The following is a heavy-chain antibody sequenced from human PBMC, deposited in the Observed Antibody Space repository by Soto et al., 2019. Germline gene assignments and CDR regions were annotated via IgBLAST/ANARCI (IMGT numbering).Heavy chain of an antibody. J-gene: IGHJ4*02. D-gene: IGHD7-27*01. CDR2: INSDGSST. Sequence: GGSLRLSCAASGFTFSGYWMHWVRQVPGQGLVWVSRINSDGSSTAYADSVQGRFTISRDNAKNTLYLQMDSLSAEDTAVYYCAGASGVHFDYWGQGTLVTVSS. V-gene: IGHV3-74*01. CDR3: AGASGVHFDY. CDR1: GFTFSGYW.